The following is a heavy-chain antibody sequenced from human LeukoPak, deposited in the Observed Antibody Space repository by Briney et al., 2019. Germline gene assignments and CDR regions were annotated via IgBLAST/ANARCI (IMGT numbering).Heavy chain of an antibody. CDR3: ARSFARDSDILTGYYIGDY. J-gene: IGHJ4*02. D-gene: IGHD3-9*01. CDR2: VSAYDGNT. Sequence: ASVKLSCKASGYTFTNSGFSWVRQAPGQGLEWMGWVSAYDGNTNYAQKLQGRLTMTTDRSTSTAYMELRSLRSDDTAMYYCARSFARDSDILTGYYIGDYWGQGTLVTVSS. V-gene: IGHV1-18*01. CDR1: GYTFTNSG.